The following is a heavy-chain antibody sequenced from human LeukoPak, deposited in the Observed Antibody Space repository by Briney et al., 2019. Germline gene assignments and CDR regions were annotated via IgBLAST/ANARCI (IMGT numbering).Heavy chain of an antibody. V-gene: IGHV3-7*01. D-gene: IGHD2-2*01. J-gene: IGHJ6*02. CDR3: ARDRVVPAAKGGYYYYGMDV. CDR1: GFTFSSYW. Sequence: QPGGSLRLSCAASGFTFSSYWMRWVRQAPGKGLEWVANIKQDGREKYYVDSVKGRFTISRDNAKNSLYLQMNSLRAEDTAVYYCARDRVVPAAKGGYYYYGMDVWGQGTTVTVSS. CDR2: IKQDGREK.